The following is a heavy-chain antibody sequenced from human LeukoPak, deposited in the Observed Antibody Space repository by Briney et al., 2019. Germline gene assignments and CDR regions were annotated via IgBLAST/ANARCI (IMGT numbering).Heavy chain of an antibody. D-gene: IGHD3-22*01. V-gene: IGHV4-34*01. CDR2: INHSGST. CDR3: ARGYYDSSGYYFDY. CDR1: GGSFSGYY. J-gene: IGHJ4*02. Sequence: SETLSLTCAVYGGSFSGYYWSWIRQPPGKGLEWIGEINHSGSTNYNPSLKSRVTISVDTSKNQFSLKLSSVTAADTAVYYCARGYYDSSGYYFDYWGQGTLVTVSS.